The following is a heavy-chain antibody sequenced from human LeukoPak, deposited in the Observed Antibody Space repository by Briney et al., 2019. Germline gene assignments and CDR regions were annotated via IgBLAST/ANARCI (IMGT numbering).Heavy chain of an antibody. D-gene: IGHD5-12*01. J-gene: IGHJ6*03. CDR3: ARDALVATAYYYYYYMDV. CDR1: GFTFSSYA. CDR2: ISSNGGST. V-gene: IGHV3-64*01. Sequence: GGSLRLSCAASGFTFSSYAMHWVRQAPGKGLEYVSAISSNGGSTYYANSVKGRFTISRDNSKNTLYLQMGSLRAEDMAVYYCARDALVATAYYYYYYMDVWGKGTTVTVSS.